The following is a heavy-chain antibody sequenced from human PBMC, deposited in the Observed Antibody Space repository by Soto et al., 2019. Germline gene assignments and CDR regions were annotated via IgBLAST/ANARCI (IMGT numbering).Heavy chain of an antibody. Sequence: QVLLVQSGPEVKKPGSSVKVSCKASGGTFNKYAINWVRQARGKGLEGMGGIIPTFGTGNHAQKFQGRVTITADEYTTTAYMELNSLRSEETAIYYCASFDGTLVRGGRSSPFEMDVWGQGTTVIVSS. V-gene: IGHV1-69*01. CDR1: GGTFNKYA. CDR3: ASFDGTLVRGGRSSPFEMDV. D-gene: IGHD3-10*02. CDR2: IIPTFGTG. J-gene: IGHJ6*02.